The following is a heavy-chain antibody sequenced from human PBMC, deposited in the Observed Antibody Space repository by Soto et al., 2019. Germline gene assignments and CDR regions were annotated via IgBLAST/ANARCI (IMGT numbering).Heavy chain of an antibody. CDR1: GGTFSSYT. D-gene: IGHD3-10*01. CDR3: ARDTPMDTAPYYYYGMDV. V-gene: IGHV1-69*04. J-gene: IGHJ6*02. CDR2: IIPILGIA. Sequence: SVKVSCKASGGTFSSYTISWVRQAPGQGLEWMGRIIPILGIANYAQKFQGRVTITADKSTSTAYMELSSLRSEDTAVYYCARDTPMDTAPYYYYGMDVWGQGTTVTVSS.